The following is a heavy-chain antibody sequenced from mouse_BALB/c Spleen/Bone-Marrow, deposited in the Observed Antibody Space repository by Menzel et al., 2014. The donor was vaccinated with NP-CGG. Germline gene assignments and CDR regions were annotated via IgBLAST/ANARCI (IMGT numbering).Heavy chain of an antibody. D-gene: IGHD1-2*01. CDR1: GYSITSGYS. V-gene: IGHV3-1*02. J-gene: IGHJ4*01. Sequence: DVQLQESGPALVKPSQSLSLTCTVTGYSITSGYSWHWIRQFPGNTLEWMGYIHYSGGTNYNPSLKSRISITRDTSKNQFFLQLNSVTTEDTATYYCARWNGYYAMDYWGQGTSVTVPS. CDR2: IHYSGGT. CDR3: ARWNGYYAMDY.